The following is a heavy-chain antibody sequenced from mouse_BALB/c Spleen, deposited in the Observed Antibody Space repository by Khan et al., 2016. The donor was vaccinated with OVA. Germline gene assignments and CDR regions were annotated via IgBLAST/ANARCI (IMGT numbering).Heavy chain of an antibody. D-gene: IGHD1-1*01. CDR2: INPSTGYT. CDR3: AGRGQRWDFDY. V-gene: IGHV1-7*01. J-gene: IGHJ2*01. Sequence: QVQLKESGAELAKPGASVKMSCKASGYTFTNYWILWVKQRPGQGLEWIGYINPSTGYTEYNQNFKDKATLTADKSSSTAYMQLSRLTSEDSAVYYWAGRGQRWDFDYWGQGTTLTVSS. CDR1: GYTFTNYW.